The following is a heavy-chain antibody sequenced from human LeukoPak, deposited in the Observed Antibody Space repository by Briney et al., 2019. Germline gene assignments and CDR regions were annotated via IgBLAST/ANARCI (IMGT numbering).Heavy chain of an antibody. Sequence: GASVKVSCKASGYTFTSYGISWVRQAPGQGLEWMGWISAYNGNTNYAQKLQGRVTMTTDTSTSTAYMELRSLRSDDTAVYYCARDPERYYDFWSGPSGAVDPWGQGTLVTVSP. J-gene: IGHJ5*02. V-gene: IGHV1-18*01. CDR2: ISAYNGNT. CDR1: GYTFTSYG. CDR3: ARDPERYYDFWSGPSGAVDP. D-gene: IGHD3-3*01.